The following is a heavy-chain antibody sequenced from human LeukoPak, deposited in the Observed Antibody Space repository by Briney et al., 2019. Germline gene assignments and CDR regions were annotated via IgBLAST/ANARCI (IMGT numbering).Heavy chain of an antibody. CDR1: GFTFSSYA. Sequence: PGGSLRLSCAASGFTFSSYAMSWVRQAPGKGLEWVSAISGSGGSTYYADSVKGRFTISRDNSKNTLYLQMNSLRAEDTAVYYCAKDLGYYYDSSGYYYAYYYYGMDVWGQGTTVTVSS. V-gene: IGHV3-23*01. D-gene: IGHD3-22*01. J-gene: IGHJ6*02. CDR2: ISGSGGST. CDR3: AKDLGYYYDSSGYYYAYYYYGMDV.